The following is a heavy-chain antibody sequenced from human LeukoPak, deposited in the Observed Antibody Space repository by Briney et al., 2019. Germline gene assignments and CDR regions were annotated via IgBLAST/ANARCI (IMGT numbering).Heavy chain of an antibody. CDR2: ISAYSGDT. J-gene: IGHJ4*02. CDR3: ARAIAVAGTGVDY. CDR1: GYTFTSYG. V-gene: IGHV1-18*01. D-gene: IGHD6-19*01. Sequence: ASVKVSCKASGYTFTSYGISWVRQAPGQGLEWMGWISAYSGDTNYAQKFQGRATMTTDTSTSTAYMELRSLSSDDTAVYYCARAIAVAGTGVDYWGQGTLVTVSS.